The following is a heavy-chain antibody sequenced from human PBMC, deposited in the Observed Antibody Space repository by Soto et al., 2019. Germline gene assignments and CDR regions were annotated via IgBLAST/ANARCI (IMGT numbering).Heavy chain of an antibody. CDR3: ARESGDYGRPYFDY. D-gene: IGHD3-10*01. V-gene: IGHV1-69*01. CDR2: IFPIFETT. CDR1: GGTFTSFP. J-gene: IGHJ4*02. Sequence: VQLVQSGAEVKKPGSSVKVSCKASGGTFTSFPFSWVRQAPGQGLEWMGGIFPIFETTNYAQKFRGRLTITADESTTTAYMELTSLTSEDTAVYFCARESGDYGRPYFDYWGQGTLVTVSS.